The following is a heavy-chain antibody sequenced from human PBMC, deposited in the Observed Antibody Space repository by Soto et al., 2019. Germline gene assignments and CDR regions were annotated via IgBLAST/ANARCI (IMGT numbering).Heavy chain of an antibody. CDR1: GYDFTAYD. CDR2: MNPINGAT. D-gene: IGHD2-15*01. J-gene: IGHJ6*02. CDR3: GRGPSPRAPSGGTPYYYAMDF. V-gene: IGHV1-8*02. Sequence: ASVKLSCKASGYDFTAYDINWVRQASGQGLEWMGWMNPINGATGSARRFQGRVSMTRNTATGTAYLELTSLRSDDTAVYYCGRGPSPRAPSGGTPYYYAMDFRGQGTSVTVS.